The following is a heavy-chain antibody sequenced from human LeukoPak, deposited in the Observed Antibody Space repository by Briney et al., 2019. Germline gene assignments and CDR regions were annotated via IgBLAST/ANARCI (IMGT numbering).Heavy chain of an antibody. CDR2: ISGSGDST. CDR3: ARDRGYCFDY. J-gene: IGHJ4*02. Sequence: PGGSLSLSCAASGFTFSTYTVIWLRQAPGQGLEWVSTISGSGDSTYYADSVKGTFTISRDNSKNTLYLQMNSLRAEDTAVYYCARDRGYCFDYWGQGTLVTVSS. D-gene: IGHD3-22*01. V-gene: IGHV3-23*01. CDR1: GFTFSTYT.